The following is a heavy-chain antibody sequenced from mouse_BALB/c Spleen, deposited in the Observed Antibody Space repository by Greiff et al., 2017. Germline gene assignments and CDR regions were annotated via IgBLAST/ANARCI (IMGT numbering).Heavy chain of an antibody. CDR1: GFTFSSFG. V-gene: IGHV5-17*02. D-gene: IGHD1-1*01. J-gene: IGHJ4*01. CDR3: ARSRGSSYVLYYAMDY. CDR2: ISSGSSTI. Sequence: DVKLVESGGGLVQPGGSRKLSCAASGFTFSSFGMHWVRQAPEKGLEWVAYISSGSSTIYYADTVKGRFTISRDNPKNTLFLQMTSLRSEDTAMYYCARSRGSSYVLYYAMDYWGQGTSVTVSS.